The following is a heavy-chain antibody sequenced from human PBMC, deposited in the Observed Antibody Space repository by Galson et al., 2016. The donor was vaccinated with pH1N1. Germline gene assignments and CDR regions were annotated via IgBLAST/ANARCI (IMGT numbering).Heavy chain of an antibody. J-gene: IGHJ4*02. CDR2: IYWDDDK. V-gene: IGHV2-5*02. CDR3: AHNIEWELGAYFDY. CDR1: GFSLSTSGVG. Sequence: PALVKPTQTLTLTCTFSGFSLSTSGVGVGWIRQPPGKALEWLALIYWDDDKRYSPPLKSRLTITKDTSKNQVVLTMTNMDPVDTATYYCAHNIEWELGAYFDYWGQGTLVTVSS. D-gene: IGHD1-26*01.